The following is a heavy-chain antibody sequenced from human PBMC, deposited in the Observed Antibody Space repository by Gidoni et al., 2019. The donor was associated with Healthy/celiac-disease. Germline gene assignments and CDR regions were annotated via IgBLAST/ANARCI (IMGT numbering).Heavy chain of an antibody. CDR2: ISYDGSNK. D-gene: IGHD2-2*01. CDR3: AKVLSTASTSYGMDV. V-gene: IGHV3-30*18. Sequence: RSLRLSCAASGFTFSSYGMHWVRQAPGKGLEWVAVISYDGSNKYYADSVKGRFTISRDNSKNTLYLQMNSLRAEDTAVYYCAKVLSTASTSYGMDVWGQGTTVTVSS. CDR1: GFTFSSYG. J-gene: IGHJ6*02.